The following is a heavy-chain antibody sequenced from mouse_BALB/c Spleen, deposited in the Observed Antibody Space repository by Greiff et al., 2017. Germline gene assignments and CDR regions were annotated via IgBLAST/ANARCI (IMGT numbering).Heavy chain of an antibody. D-gene: IGHD2-4*01. CDR3: TREDYGDV. CDR1: GFTFSSYT. CDR2: ISSGGSYT. V-gene: IGHV5-6-4*01. Sequence: EVKVVESGGGLVKPGGSLKLSCAASGFTFSSYTMSWVRQTPEKRLEWVATISSGGSYTYYPDSVKGRFTISRDNAKNTLYLQMSSLKSEDTAMYYCTREDYGDVWGAGTTVTVSS. J-gene: IGHJ1*01.